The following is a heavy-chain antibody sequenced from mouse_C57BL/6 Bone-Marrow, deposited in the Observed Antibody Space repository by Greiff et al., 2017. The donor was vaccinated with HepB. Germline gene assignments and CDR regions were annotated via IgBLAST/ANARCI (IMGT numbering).Heavy chain of an antibody. J-gene: IGHJ3*01. Sequence: QVQLQQPGAELVKPGASVKLSCKASGYTFTSYWMHWVKQRPGQGLEWIGMIHPNSGSTNYNEKFKSKATLTVDKSSITAYMQRSSLTSEDSAVYYCARDYGSSYGAYWGQGTLVTVSA. D-gene: IGHD1-1*01. V-gene: IGHV1-64*01. CDR1: GYTFTSYW. CDR3: ARDYGSSYGAY. CDR2: IHPNSGST.